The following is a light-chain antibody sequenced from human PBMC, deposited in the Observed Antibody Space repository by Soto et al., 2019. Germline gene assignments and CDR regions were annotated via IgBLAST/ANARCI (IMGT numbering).Light chain of an antibody. CDR2: EVS. CDR1: SSDVGGYNY. V-gene: IGLV2-8*01. J-gene: IGLJ3*02. CDR3: SSYAGSNNWV. Sequence: QSALTQPPSASGSRGQSVTISCTGTSSDVGGYNYVSWYQQHPGKAPKLMIYEVSKRPSGVPDRFSGSKSGDTASLTVSGLQAEDEAEYYCSSYAGSNNWVFGGGTQLTVL.